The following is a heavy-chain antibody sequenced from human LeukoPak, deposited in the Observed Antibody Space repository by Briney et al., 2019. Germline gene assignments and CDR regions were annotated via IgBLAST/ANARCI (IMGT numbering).Heavy chain of an antibody. V-gene: IGHV4-61*02. CDR3: ARASPLKYCSGGSYLLY. D-gene: IGHD2-15*01. J-gene: IGHJ4*02. Sequence: SQTLSLTCTVSGGSISSGSYYWSWIRQPAGKGLEWIGRIYTSGSTSYNPSLKSRVTISVDTSKNQFSLKLSSVTAADTAVYYRARASPLKYCSGGSYLLYWGQGTLVTVSS. CDR2: IYTSGST. CDR1: GGSISSGSYY.